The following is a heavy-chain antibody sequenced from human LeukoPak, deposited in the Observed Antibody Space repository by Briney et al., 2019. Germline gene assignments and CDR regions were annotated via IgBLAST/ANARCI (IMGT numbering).Heavy chain of an antibody. CDR1: GFTFSNYA. J-gene: IGHJ4*02. CDR2: ITGSGGNT. CDR3: VIWGDYDVLTGYYVSDY. V-gene: IGHV3-23*01. D-gene: IGHD3-9*01. Sequence: GGSLRLFRAASGFTFSNYAMSWVRQAPGKGLEWVSAITGSGGNTYYADSVKGRFTISRDNSKNTVFLQMNSLRHEDTAIYYCVIWGDYDVLTGYYVSDYWGQGTLVTVSS.